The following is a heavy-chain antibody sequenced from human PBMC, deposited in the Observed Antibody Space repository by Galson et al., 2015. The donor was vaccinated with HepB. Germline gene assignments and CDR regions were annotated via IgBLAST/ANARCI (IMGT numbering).Heavy chain of an antibody. V-gene: IGHV3-48*02. CDR2: TSISSSTI. CDR3: ATARGYSYGYDY. Sequence: SLRLSCAASGFTFSSSIVNWVRQAPGKGLEWVSYTSISSSTIYYADSVKGRFTISRDNAKNSLYLQMNSLRDDDTAVYYCATARGYSYGYDYWGQGTLVTVSS. CDR1: GFTFSSSI. J-gene: IGHJ4*02. D-gene: IGHD5-18*01.